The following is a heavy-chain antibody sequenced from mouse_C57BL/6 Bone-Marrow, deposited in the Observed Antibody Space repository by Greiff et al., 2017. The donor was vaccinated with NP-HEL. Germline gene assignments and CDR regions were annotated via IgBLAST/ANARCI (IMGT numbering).Heavy chain of an antibody. Sequence: VQLKQSGAELVRPGASVKLSCTASGFNIKDDYMHWVKQRPEQGLEWIGWIDPENGDTEYASKFQGKATITADTSSNPAYLQLSSLTSEDTAVYYCTTDGSSSWGQGTTLTVSS. J-gene: IGHJ2*01. CDR1: GFNIKDDY. CDR2: IDPENGDT. V-gene: IGHV14-4*01. CDR3: TTDGSSS. D-gene: IGHD1-1*01.